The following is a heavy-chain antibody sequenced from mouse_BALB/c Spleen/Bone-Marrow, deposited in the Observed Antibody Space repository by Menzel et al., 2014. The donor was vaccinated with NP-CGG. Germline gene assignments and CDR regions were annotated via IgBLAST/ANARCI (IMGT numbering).Heavy chain of an antibody. Sequence: LQESGPDVVNPSVSLKLSCTGTGYTFTDYAMHWVKQSHAKSLEWIGVISTYNGNTNYNQKFKGKATMTVDKSSSTAYMELARWTSDDAAIYYCARTRGVPYDMDFWGEGTTVTVSS. V-gene: IGHV1-67*01. D-gene: IGHD6-1*01. CDR1: GYTFTDYA. J-gene: IGHJ4*01. CDR3: ARTRGVPYDMDF. CDR2: ISTYNGNT.